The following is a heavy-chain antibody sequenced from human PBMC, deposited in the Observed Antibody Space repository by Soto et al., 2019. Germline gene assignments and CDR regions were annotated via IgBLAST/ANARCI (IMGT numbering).Heavy chain of an antibody. Sequence: QVQLQESGPGLVKPSGTLSLTCAVSGGSISSSNWWSWVRQPPGKGLEWIGEIYHRGSTNYNPSLKSRVTISVDKSKNQFSPKLSSVTAADTAVYYCARDQRYSSSLVGQAFDYWGQGTLFTVSS. V-gene: IGHV4-4*02. CDR3: ARDQRYSSSLVGQAFDY. D-gene: IGHD6-13*01. CDR2: IYHRGST. CDR1: GGSISSSNW. J-gene: IGHJ4*02.